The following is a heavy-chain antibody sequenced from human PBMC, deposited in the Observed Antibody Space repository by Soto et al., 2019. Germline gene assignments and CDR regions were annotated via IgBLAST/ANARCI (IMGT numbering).Heavy chain of an antibody. V-gene: IGHV2-5*02. Sequence: QITLKESGPTLVKPTQTLTLTCTFSGFSLTTRPVGVGWIRQPPGQALEWVALIYWDDDKRYNPSLKTRVTITKDTSTNQLVLTMTNLDPVDTATYYCAHRHRYNGAWNEGTFDYWGQGALVTVSS. J-gene: IGHJ4*02. CDR1: GFSLTTRPVG. CDR3: AHRHRYNGAWNEGTFDY. D-gene: IGHD1-1*01. CDR2: IYWDDDK.